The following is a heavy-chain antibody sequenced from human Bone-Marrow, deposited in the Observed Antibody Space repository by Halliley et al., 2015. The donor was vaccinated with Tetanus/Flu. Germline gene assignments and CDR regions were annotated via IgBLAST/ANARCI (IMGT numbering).Heavy chain of an antibody. D-gene: IGHD2-15*01. CDR1: GFNFNLHG. CDR3: VKSSTYSQTTH. Sequence: SLRLSCATSGFNFNLHGMHWVRQAPGKGPEWVAVISYDATKIYYAASVRGRFTISRDNSKGTLSLQMNDLRVEDTAVYYCVKSSTYSQTTHWGQGTLVIVSS. J-gene: IGHJ4*02. CDR2: ISYDATKI. V-gene: IGHV3-30*18.